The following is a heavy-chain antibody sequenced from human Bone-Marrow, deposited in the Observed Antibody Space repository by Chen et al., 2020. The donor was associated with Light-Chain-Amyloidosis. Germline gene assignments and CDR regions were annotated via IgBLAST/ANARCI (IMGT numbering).Heavy chain of an antibody. CDR2: IDWDGDK. V-gene: IGHV2-70*04. CDR3: ARMSFFETSDALDV. J-gene: IGHJ3*01. D-gene: IGHD3-9*01. Sequence: QVTVKESGPALVKPTQTLTLTCTFYGFSLSSNGMRLNWIRQPPGKALEWLARIDWDGDKYYTPSLETRLTISKDPSKNQVVLTMTNMDPVDTATYYCARMSFFETSDALDVWGQGTMITVSS. CDR1: GFSLSSNGMR.